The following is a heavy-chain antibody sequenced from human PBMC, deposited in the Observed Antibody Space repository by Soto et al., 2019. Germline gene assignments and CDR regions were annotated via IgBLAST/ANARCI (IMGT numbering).Heavy chain of an antibody. D-gene: IGHD3-10*01. V-gene: IGHV1-69*02. CDR3: ARGQKSMVRGVIIKSGADNWFDP. CDR2: IIPILGIA. CDR1: GGTFSSYT. Sequence: SVKVSCKASGGTFSSYTISWVRQAPGQGLEWMGRIIPILGIANYAQKFQGRVTITADKSTSTAYMELSSLRSEDTAVYYCARGQKSMVRGVIIKSGADNWFDPWGQGTLVTVSS. J-gene: IGHJ5*02.